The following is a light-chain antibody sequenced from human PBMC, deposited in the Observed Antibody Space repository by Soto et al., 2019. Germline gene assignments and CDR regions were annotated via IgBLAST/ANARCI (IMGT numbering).Light chain of an antibody. CDR1: QSVSSSY. CDR2: GAS. Sequence: FTQSPCTLSLSPGERATLSCRASQSVSSSYLAWYQQKPGRAPRLLIYGASSRATGIPDRFSGSGSGTDFTLTISRLEPEDFAVYYCQQYGSSRTFGQGTKVDI. J-gene: IGKJ1*01. V-gene: IGKV3-20*01. CDR3: QQYGSSRT.